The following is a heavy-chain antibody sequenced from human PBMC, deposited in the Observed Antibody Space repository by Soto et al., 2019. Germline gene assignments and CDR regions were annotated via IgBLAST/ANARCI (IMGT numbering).Heavy chain of an antibody. CDR3: ARARSITMVRGVMAYDY. D-gene: IGHD3-10*01. Sequence: QVQLVQSGAEVKKPWSSVKVSCKASGGTFSSYAISWVRQAPGQGLEWMGGISPIFGTANYAQKFQGRVTITADESTSKAYMELSSLRSEDTAVYYCARARSITMVRGVMAYDYWGQGTLVTVSS. J-gene: IGHJ4*02. CDR1: GGTFSSYA. V-gene: IGHV1-69*01. CDR2: ISPIFGTA.